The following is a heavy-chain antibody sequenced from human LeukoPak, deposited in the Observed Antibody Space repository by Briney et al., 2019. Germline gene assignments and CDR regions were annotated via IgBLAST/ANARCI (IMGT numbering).Heavy chain of an antibody. CDR1: GYTFTGYY. V-gene: IGHV1-2*02. Sequence: ASVKVSCKASGYTFTGYYMHWVRQAPGQGLEWMGWINPNSGGTNYAQKFQGRVTMTRDTSISTAYMELSRLRSDDTAVYYCARNPGNWGAFDIWGQGTMVTVSS. J-gene: IGHJ3*02. CDR2: INPNSGGT. CDR3: ARNPGNWGAFDI. D-gene: IGHD3-16*01.